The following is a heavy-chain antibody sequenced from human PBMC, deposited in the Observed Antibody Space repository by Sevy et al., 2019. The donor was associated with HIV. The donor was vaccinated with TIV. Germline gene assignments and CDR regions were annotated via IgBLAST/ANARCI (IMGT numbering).Heavy chain of an antibody. CDR2: MNPNSGNT. CDR1: GYTFTTYD. D-gene: IGHD2-2*01. V-gene: IGHV1-8*01. CDR3: ARFLSTSYYYYHAMDV. Sequence: ASVKVSCKASGYTFTTYDINWVRQATGQGVEWMGWMNPNSGNTGYAQKFQGRVTMTRNTSIETAYMELSSLRSEDTAVYYCARFLSTSYYYYHAMDVRGQGTTVTVSS. J-gene: IGHJ6*02.